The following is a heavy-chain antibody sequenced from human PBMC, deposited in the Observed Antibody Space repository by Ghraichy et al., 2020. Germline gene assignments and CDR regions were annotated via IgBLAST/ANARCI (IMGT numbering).Heavy chain of an antibody. Sequence: VSSISSSSSYIYYADSVKGRFTISRDNAKNSLYLQMNSLRAEDTAVYYCARELRFLEWLPHYYGMDVWG. D-gene: IGHD3-3*01. J-gene: IGHJ6*02. CDR3: ARELRFLEWLPHYYGMDV. CDR2: ISSSSSYI. V-gene: IGHV3-21*01.